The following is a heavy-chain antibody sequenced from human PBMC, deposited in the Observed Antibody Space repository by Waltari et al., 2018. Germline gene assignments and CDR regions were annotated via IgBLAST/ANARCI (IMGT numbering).Heavy chain of an antibody. J-gene: IGHJ4*02. CDR2: INHSGST. Sequence: QVQLQQWGAGLLKPSETLSLTCAVYGGSFSGYYWSWIRQPPGTGLEWIGEINHSGSTNYNPSLKSRVTISVDTSKNQFSLKLSSVTAADTAVYYCASSNDFWSGYYYWGQGTLVTVSS. CDR3: ASSNDFWSGYYY. V-gene: IGHV4-34*01. CDR1: GGSFSGYY. D-gene: IGHD3-3*01.